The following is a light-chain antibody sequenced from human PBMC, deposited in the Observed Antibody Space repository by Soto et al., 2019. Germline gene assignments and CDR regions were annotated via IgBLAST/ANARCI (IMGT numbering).Light chain of an antibody. J-gene: IGKJ3*01. V-gene: IGKV1-39*01. CDR3: QQSYSTPF. CDR1: QSISSY. Sequence: DIQMTQSPSSLSASVGDRVTITCRASQSISSYLNWYQQKPGKAPKLLIYAASSLQSGVPSRFSGSGSGTDFTLTISSLQPEDFATYYCQQSYSTPFFGPGTKVDI. CDR2: AAS.